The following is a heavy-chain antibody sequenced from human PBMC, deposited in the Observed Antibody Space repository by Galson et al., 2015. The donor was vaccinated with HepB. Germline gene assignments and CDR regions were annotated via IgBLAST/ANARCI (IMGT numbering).Heavy chain of an antibody. CDR2: IDWDDDK. J-gene: IGHJ4*02. CDR1: GFSLSTSGMC. Sequence: PALVKPTQTLTLTCTFSGFSLSTSGMCVSWIRQPPGKALEWLALIDWDDDKYYSTSLKTRLTISKDTSKNQVVLTMTNMDPVDTATYYCARIRSYDSSGYYYGLFDYWGQGTLVTVSS. D-gene: IGHD3-22*01. CDR3: ARIRSYDSSGYYYGLFDY. V-gene: IGHV2-70*01.